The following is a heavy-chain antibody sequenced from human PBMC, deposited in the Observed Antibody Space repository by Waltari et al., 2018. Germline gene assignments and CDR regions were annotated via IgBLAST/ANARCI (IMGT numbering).Heavy chain of an antibody. CDR2: IHISGRI. D-gene: IGHD3-10*01. V-gene: IGHV4-4*07. CDR1: GGSISDFY. CDR3: ARDYGQDWFDP. Sequence: QVQLQESGPGLVRPSETLSLTCTVSGGSISDFYWTWIRQPAGKGLEWIGRIHISGRIDYHPSLRSGVYMSVDTSKNQFSLKLSSIIAADTAGYYCARDYGQDWFDPWGQGTLVTVSS. J-gene: IGHJ5*02.